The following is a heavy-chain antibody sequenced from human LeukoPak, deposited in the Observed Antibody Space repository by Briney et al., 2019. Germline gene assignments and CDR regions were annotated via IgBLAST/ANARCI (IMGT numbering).Heavy chain of an antibody. CDR3: ARDLPGNNYDFWSGYLDY. CDR2: INPNSGGT. J-gene: IGHJ4*02. Sequence: ASVKVSCKASGYTFTSYHMHWVRQAPGQGLEWMGWINPNSGGTNYAQKFQGRVTMTRDTSISTAYMELSRLRSDDTAVYYCARDLPGNNYDFWSGYLDYWGQGTLVTVSS. V-gene: IGHV1-2*02. CDR1: GYTFTSYH. D-gene: IGHD3-3*01.